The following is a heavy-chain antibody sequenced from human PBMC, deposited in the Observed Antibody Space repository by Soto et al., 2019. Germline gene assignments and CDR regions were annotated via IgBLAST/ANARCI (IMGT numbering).Heavy chain of an antibody. J-gene: IGHJ1*01. Sequence: GXSVPDSVRRTGWTFINFGITWVRQPPGQGLEWVGKIRGYNGDTNYAPKLQGRVTMTTDTSTSTAYLELRTLRAEDTAVYYCAKGSGYYYADYFQHWGQGTLVTVSS. CDR2: IRGYNGDT. V-gene: IGHV1-18*04. CDR1: GWTFINFG. CDR3: AKGSGYYYADYFQH. D-gene: IGHD3-22*01.